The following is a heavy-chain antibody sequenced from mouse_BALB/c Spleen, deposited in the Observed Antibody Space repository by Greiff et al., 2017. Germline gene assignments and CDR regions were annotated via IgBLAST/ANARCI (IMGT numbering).Heavy chain of an antibody. J-gene: IGHJ3*01. CDR1: GFTFSSYA. D-gene: IGHD2-2*01. CDR2: ISSGGSYT. V-gene: IGHV5-9-4*01. Sequence: EVKLMESGGGLVKPGGSLKLSCAASGFTFSSYAMSWVRQSPEKRLEWVAEISSGGSYTYYPDTVTGRFTISRDNAKNTLYLEMSSLRSEDTAMYYCARMGGYDGFAYWGQGTLVTVSA. CDR3: ARMGGYDGFAY.